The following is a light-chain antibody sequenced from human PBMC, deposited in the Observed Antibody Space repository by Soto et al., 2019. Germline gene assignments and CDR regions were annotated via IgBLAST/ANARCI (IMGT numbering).Light chain of an antibody. Sequence: QSALTQPASVSGSPGQSITMSCTGPRSDIGGYYYVSWYQQRPGKAPKLRIYEVRYGPLGVYNRFSCSTPCTKAFLPVSGLQAEDEADYYCCSYTRTSNHYFFGSGTKVTVL. CDR1: RSDIGGYYY. CDR2: EVR. J-gene: IGLJ1*01. V-gene: IGLV2-14*01. CDR3: CSYTRTSNHYF.